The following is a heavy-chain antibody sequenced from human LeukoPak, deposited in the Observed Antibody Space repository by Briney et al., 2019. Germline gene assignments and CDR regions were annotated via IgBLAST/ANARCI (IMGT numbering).Heavy chain of an antibody. J-gene: IGHJ4*02. Sequence: GGSLRLSCAASGFTFSDYYMSWIRQAPGKGLEWVSYISSASTAIDYADSVKGRFTISRDNAKNSLYLQMNSLRAEDTAVYYCARSIYTTVTTWYYFDFWGQGTLVTVSS. V-gene: IGHV3-11*01. CDR2: ISSASTAI. D-gene: IGHD4-17*01. CDR3: ARSIYTTVTTWYYFDF. CDR1: GFTFSDYY.